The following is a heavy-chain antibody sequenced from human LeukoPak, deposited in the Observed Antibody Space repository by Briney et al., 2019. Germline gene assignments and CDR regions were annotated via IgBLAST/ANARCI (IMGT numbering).Heavy chain of an antibody. V-gene: IGHV4-59*01. Sequence: PLETLSLTCTVSGGSISSYYWSWIRQPPGKGLEWIGYIYYSGSTNYNPSLKSRVTISVDTSKNQFSLKLSSVTAADTAVYYCARMTGILTGYYPDAFDIWGQGTMVTVSS. CDR2: IYYSGST. D-gene: IGHD3-9*01. J-gene: IGHJ3*02. CDR3: ARMTGILTGYYPDAFDI. CDR1: GGSISSYY.